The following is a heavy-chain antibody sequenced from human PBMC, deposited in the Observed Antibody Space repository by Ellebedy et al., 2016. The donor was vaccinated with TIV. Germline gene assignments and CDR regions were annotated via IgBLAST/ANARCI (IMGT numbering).Heavy chain of an antibody. CDR3: ARDWLLGVGASLGVWSY. CDR2: ISAYNGNT. V-gene: IGHV1-18*01. Sequence: AASVKVSCKASGYTFTSYGISWVRQAPGQGLEWMGWISAYNGNTNYAQKLQGRVTMTTDTYTSTAYMELRSLRSDDTAVYYCARDWLLGVGASLGVWSYWGQGTLVTVSS. J-gene: IGHJ4*02. CDR1: GYTFTSYG. D-gene: IGHD1-26*01.